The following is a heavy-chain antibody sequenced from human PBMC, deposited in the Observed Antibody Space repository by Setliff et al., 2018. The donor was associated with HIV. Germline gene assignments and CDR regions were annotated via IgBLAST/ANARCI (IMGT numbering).Heavy chain of an antibody. CDR3: AREIRTVYTGGHYFYGIDV. V-gene: IGHV3-13*01. D-gene: IGHD3-16*01. J-gene: IGHJ6*02. Sequence: GGSLRLSCEASGFTFSDYDFHWVRQAAGKGLEWVSAIGTGGDTYYVDSVKGRFTISRENARNSLYLQMNSLRVGDTAVYHCAREIRTVYTGGHYFYGIDVWGQGTAVTVSS. CDR2: IGTGGDT. CDR1: GFTFSDYD.